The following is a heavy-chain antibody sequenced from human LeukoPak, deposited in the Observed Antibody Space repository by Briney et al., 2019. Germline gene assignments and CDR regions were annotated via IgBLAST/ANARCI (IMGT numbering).Heavy chain of an antibody. V-gene: IGHV1-69*05. Sequence: GASVKVSCKASGGTFSSYAISWVRQAPGQGLEWMGGIIPIFGTANYAQKFQGRVTITTDESTSTAYMELSSLRSEDTAVYYCASGAAVLGQYYYYYYMDVWGKGTTVTVSS. CDR1: GGTFSSYA. J-gene: IGHJ6*03. D-gene: IGHD3-16*01. CDR2: IIPIFGTA. CDR3: ASGAAVLGQYYYYYYMDV.